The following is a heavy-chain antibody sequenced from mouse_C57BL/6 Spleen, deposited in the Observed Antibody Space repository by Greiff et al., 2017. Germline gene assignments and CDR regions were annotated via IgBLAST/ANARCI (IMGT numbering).Heavy chain of an antibody. CDR1: GFTFSDYG. V-gene: IGHV5-17*01. CDR2: ISSGSSTI. CDR3: ARDTMVTTHWYFDV. Sequence: EVKLVESGGGLVKPGGSLKLSCAASGFTFSDYGMHWVRQAPEKGLEWVAYISSGSSTIYYTDTVKGRFTISRDNAKNTLFLQMTSLRSEDTAMYYCARDTMVTTHWYFDVWGTGTTVTVSS. J-gene: IGHJ1*03. D-gene: IGHD2-2*01.